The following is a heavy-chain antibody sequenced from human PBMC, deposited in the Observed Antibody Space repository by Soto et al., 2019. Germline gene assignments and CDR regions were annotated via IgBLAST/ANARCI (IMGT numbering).Heavy chain of an antibody. V-gene: IGHV4-59*01. Sequence: PSETLSLTCTVSGDSISGYYRKWIRQPPGKGLEWIGYIYYSGSTNYNPSLKSRVTMSVDTSKNQFSLKLSSVTAADTAVYYCARETPGAGHLDYWGQGALVTVSS. CDR1: GDSISGYY. J-gene: IGHJ4*02. CDR2: IYYSGST. D-gene: IGHD6-19*01. CDR3: ARETPGAGHLDY.